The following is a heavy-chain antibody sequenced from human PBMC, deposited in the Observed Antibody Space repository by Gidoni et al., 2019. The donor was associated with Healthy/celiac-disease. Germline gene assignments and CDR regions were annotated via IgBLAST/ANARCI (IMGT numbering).Heavy chain of an antibody. V-gene: IGHV4-34*01. CDR1: GGSFSGYY. CDR3: ARGRGIAVAGTSGYYYYGMDV. CDR2: INHSGST. D-gene: IGHD6-19*01. Sequence: QVQLQQWGAGLLKPSETLSLTCAVYGGSFSGYYWSWIRQPPGKGLAWIGEINHSGSTNYNPSLKSRVTISVDTSKNQFSLKLSSVTAADTAVYYCARGRGIAVAGTSGYYYYGMDVWGQGTTVTVSS. J-gene: IGHJ6*02.